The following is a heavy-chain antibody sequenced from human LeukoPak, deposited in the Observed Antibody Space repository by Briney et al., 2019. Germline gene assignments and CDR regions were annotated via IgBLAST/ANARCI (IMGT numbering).Heavy chain of an antibody. CDR1: GFTFSDYY. CDR2: INWNGRSR. J-gene: IGHJ4*02. D-gene: IGHD1-7*01. CDR3: ARPLGITGTTPFDY. V-gene: IGHV3-20*04. Sequence: PGGSLRLSCAASGFTFSDYYMSWVRQAPGKGLEWVSGINWNGRSRGYADSLKGRFTISRDNAKNSLYLQMNSLRAEDTALYYCARPLGITGTTPFDYWGQGTLVTVSS.